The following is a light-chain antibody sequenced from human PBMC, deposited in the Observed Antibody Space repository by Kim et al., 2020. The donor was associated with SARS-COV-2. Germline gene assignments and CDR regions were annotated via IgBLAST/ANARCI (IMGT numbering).Light chain of an antibody. J-gene: IGLJ3*02. V-gene: IGLV1-44*01. CDR3: AAWDDSLKGSV. CDR2: SND. Sequence: GQRVPIAWSGSSSKIEGNVGSWYQQLPGTAPKRLMYSNDYRPSGVPDRFSGSKSGASASLAISGLQSEDEADYYCAAWDDSLKGSVFGGGTQLTVL. CDR1: SSKIEGNV.